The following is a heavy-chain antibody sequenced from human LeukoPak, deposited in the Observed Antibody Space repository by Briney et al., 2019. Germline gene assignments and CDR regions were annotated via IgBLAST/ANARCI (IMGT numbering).Heavy chain of an antibody. CDR3: ARYSGSYPHDAFDI. CDR2: IYYSGRP. Sequence: SETLSLTCTVSGGSISSSSYYWGWICQPPGKGREWIGSIYYSGRPYNNPSLKSRVTISVDTSKNHFSLKLRSVTAADTAVYYCARYSGSYPHDAFDIWGQGTMVTVSS. CDR1: GGSISSSSYY. V-gene: IGHV4-39*02. D-gene: IGHD1-26*01. J-gene: IGHJ3*02.